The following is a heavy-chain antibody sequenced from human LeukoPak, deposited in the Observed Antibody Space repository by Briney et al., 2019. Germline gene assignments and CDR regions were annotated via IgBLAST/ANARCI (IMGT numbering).Heavy chain of an antibody. D-gene: IGHD2-15*01. V-gene: IGHV3-48*04. Sequence: GGSLRLSCTVSGFTFSSYSMNWVRQPPRKGQEWDSYISSSSSTIYYADSVKGRFTISRDNAKNSLYLQMNSLRAEDTAVYYCARGEAGYCSGGSCYPDYWGQGTLVTVSS. CDR3: ARGEAGYCSGGSCYPDY. CDR1: GFTFSSYS. J-gene: IGHJ4*02. CDR2: ISSSSSTI.